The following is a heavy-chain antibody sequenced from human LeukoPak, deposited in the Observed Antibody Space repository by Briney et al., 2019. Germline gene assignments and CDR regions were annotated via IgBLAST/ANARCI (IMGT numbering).Heavy chain of an antibody. Sequence: SETLSLTCTVSGGSLTSFYWTWIRQSPGKGLEWIGYIFSGGATSYNPSLESRVTISVDPSKNQFSLKLKSMTAADTGLYYCARGLGFNEYWGLGTLVTVSS. CDR2: IFSGGAT. CDR3: ARGLGFNEY. D-gene: IGHD1-1*01. V-gene: IGHV4-59*01. J-gene: IGHJ4*02. CDR1: GGSLTSFY.